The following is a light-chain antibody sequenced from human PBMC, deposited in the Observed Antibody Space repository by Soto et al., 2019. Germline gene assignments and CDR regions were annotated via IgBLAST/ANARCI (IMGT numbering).Light chain of an antibody. Sequence: AIQMTQSPSSLSASVGDRVTITCRASQDISDDVGWYQQTPGKAPKLLISGASRLQSGVPSRFSGSGSGAAFTLTITSLRPKDSATYYCLQNHNYPRTFGQGTKVEI. CDR2: GAS. J-gene: IGKJ1*01. CDR3: LQNHNYPRT. CDR1: QDISDD. V-gene: IGKV1-6*01.